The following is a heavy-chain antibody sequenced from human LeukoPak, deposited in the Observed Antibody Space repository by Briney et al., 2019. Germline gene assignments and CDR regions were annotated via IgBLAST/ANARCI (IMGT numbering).Heavy chain of an antibody. J-gene: IGHJ6*02. CDR3: AKDKWVYGGTCYYYYGMDV. D-gene: IGHD1-26*01. Sequence: GGSLRLSCAASGFTFDDYAMHWVRQAPGKGLEWVSAISWNSGSIDYADSVKGRFTISRDNAKNSLYLQMNSLRVEDTALYYCAKDKWVYGGTCYYYYGMDVWGQGTTVTVSS. CDR1: GFTFDDYA. V-gene: IGHV3-9*01. CDR2: ISWNSGSI.